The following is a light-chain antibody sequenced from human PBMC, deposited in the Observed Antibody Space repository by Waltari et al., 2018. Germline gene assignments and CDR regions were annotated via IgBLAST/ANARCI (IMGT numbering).Light chain of an antibody. J-gene: IGKJ1*01. Sequence: IVLTQSPGTLSLSPGERPTLSCRTSQNAYNTYLAWYQQKPGQAPRVLMYSASSRAPGIPDRFRGSGSGTEFTLTISRLEPEDFAVYYCQYYDNHKWTCGQGTKVEIK. V-gene: IGKV3-20*01. CDR3: QYYDNHKWT. CDR2: SAS. CDR1: QNAYNTY.